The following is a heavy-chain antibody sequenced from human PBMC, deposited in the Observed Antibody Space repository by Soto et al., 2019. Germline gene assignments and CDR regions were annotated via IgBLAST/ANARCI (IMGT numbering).Heavy chain of an antibody. CDR3: ARLFTVTTDYYFGMDV. CDR2: IHSDGSS. Sequence: VQLWESGPGLVKPSETLSLSCIVSGVSITGSYWSWVRQPAGKRLEWIGRIHSDGSSNYNPSLNGRLTMSLDRSKNQFSLNLRSVTAADTAIYFCARLFTVTTDYYFGMDVWGQGTTVTVSS. D-gene: IGHD3-10*01. CDR1: GVSITGSY. J-gene: IGHJ6*02. V-gene: IGHV4-4*07.